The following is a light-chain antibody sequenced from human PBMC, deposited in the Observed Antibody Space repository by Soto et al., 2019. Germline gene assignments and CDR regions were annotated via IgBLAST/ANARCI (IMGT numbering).Light chain of an antibody. Sequence: QSVLTQPPSVSGAPGQRVTISCTGSSSNIGAGSDVHWYQQLPGTAPKLLIYGNSNRPSGVPDRFSGSKSGTTASLAITGLQDEDEAAYYCQSFYASLSGYVFGAGTKVTVL. CDR3: QSFYASLSGYV. J-gene: IGLJ1*01. CDR1: SSNIGAGSD. CDR2: GNS. V-gene: IGLV1-40*01.